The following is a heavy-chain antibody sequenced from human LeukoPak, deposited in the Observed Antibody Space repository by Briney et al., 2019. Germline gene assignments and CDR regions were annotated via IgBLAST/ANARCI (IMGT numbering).Heavy chain of an antibody. V-gene: IGHV3-21*01. CDR1: GFTFTYYG. D-gene: IGHD6-19*01. CDR2: ISSSSSYI. J-gene: IGHJ3*02. Sequence: GGSLRLSCGASGFTFTYYGMHWVRQAPGKGLEWVSSISSSSSYIYYADSVKGRFTISRDNAKNSLYLQMNSLRAEDTAVYYCARPAGGQWLVTVDAFDIWGQGTMVTVSS. CDR3: ARPAGGQWLVTVDAFDI.